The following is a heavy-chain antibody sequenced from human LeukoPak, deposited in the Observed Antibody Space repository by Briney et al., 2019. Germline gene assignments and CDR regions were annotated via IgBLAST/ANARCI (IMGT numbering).Heavy chain of an antibody. CDR2: INHSGST. Sequence: PSETLSLTCAVYGGSFSGYYWSWIRQPPGKGLEWIGEINHSGSTNYNPSLKSRVTISVDTSKNQFSLKLSSVTAADTAVYYCARHRGYSYGSFIFYYYYYMDVWGKGTTVTVSS. CDR1: GGSFSGYY. CDR3: ARHRGYSYGSFIFYYYYYMDV. D-gene: IGHD5-18*01. J-gene: IGHJ6*03. V-gene: IGHV4-34*01.